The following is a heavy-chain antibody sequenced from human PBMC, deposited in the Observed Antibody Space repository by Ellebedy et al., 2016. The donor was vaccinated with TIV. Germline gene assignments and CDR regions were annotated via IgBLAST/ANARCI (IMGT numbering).Heavy chain of an antibody. V-gene: IGHV1-46*01. CDR2: INPSGGST. Sequence: ASVKVSCKASGYTFTSYFMHWVRQAPGQGLEWMGLINPSGGSTSYAQKFQGRLTMTRDTSTRTFYMEMSSLRFDDTAVYYCAKDSSYYGLDVWGQGTTVIVSS. CDR1: GYTFTSYF. CDR3: AKDSSYYGLDV. J-gene: IGHJ6*02.